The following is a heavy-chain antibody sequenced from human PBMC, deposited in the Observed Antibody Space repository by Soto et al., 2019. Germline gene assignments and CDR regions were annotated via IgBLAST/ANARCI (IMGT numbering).Heavy chain of an antibody. D-gene: IGHD1-26*01. Sequence: EVQLLESGGGLVQPGGSLRLSCAASGFTFSSYAMRWVRQAPVKGLEWVSAISGSGGSTYYADSVKGRFTISRDNSKNTLYLKMDSLTAGDTPVYYCGRGGSGSYSHYWGQGTLVTVSS. J-gene: IGHJ4*02. CDR2: ISGSGGST. CDR3: GRGGSGSYSHY. CDR1: GFTFSSYA. V-gene: IGHV3-23*01.